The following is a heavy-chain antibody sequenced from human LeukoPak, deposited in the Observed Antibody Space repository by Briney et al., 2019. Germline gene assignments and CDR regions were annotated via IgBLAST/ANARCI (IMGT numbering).Heavy chain of an antibody. CDR1: GFTFSSYG. J-gene: IGHJ6*03. Sequence: GGSLRLSCAASGFTFSSYGMHWVRRAPGKGLEWVAFIRYDGSNKYYADSVKGRFTISRDNAKNSLYLQMNSLRAEDTAVYYCARGGGYDYNYYYYMDVWGKGTTVTVSS. CDR2: IRYDGSNK. V-gene: IGHV3-30*02. D-gene: IGHD5-12*01. CDR3: ARGGGYDYNYYYYMDV.